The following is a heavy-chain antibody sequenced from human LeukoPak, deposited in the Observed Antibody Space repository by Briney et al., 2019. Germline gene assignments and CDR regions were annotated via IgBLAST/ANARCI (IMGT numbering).Heavy chain of an antibody. D-gene: IGHD3-22*01. CDR2: FSYGGNT. CDR3: ARGDYDSSDYLYYFDP. CDR1: GVSITGGGYY. Sequence: SETLSLTCTVSGVSITGGGYYWTWIRQHPEKGLEWIGYFSYGGNTYYNPSLKSRVTISVDTATNQFSLKVRSVTAADTAVYYRARGDYDSSDYLYYFDPWGQGTPVTVSS. V-gene: IGHV4-31*03. J-gene: IGHJ4*02.